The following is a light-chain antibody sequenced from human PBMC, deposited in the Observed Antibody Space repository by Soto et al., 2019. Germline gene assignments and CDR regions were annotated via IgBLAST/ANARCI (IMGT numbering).Light chain of an antibody. CDR2: AAS. CDR1: QSVSSN. Sequence: EIVMTQSPATLSASPGERATISCRASQSVSSNLAWYQQKPGQAPTLLIYAASTRATGIPARFSGSGSGTEFTITLSSLQSEDFSVYYCQHYNNWPPCTFGQGTKVEIK. V-gene: IGKV3-15*01. CDR3: QHYNNWPPCT. J-gene: IGKJ1*01.